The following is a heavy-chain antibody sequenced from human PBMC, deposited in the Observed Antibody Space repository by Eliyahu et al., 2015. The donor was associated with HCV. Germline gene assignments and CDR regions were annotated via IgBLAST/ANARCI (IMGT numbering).Heavy chain of an antibody. CDR3: ATEGIYCSGGPCYVDN. Sequence: QVQLVQSGAEVKKPGSSVKXSCKASXGTFSSYTIXWGRQAPGQGLEWMGRIILVFGAPSYAEKFQGRVTITADESSSKAYMELSSLRSEDTAVYFCATEGIYCSGGPCYVDNWGQGTLVTVSS. J-gene: IGHJ4*02. CDR1: XGTFSSYT. D-gene: IGHD2-15*01. CDR2: IILVFGAP. V-gene: IGHV1-69*18.